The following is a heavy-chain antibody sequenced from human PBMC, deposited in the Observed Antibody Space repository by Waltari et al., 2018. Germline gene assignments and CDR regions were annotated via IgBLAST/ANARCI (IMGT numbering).Heavy chain of an antibody. V-gene: IGHV4-34*01. D-gene: IGHD3-3*01. CDR2: INHSGRT. Sequence: QVQLQQWGAGLLKPSETLSLTCVVSGGSFSGYYWSWIRQPRGKGLEWIGEINHSGRTNYNPSLKSRVTISIDTSKIQFSLKLRSVTVADTAVYYCARANTIFGVIRTWYYMDVWGKGTPVTVSS. CDR3: ARANTIFGVIRTWYYMDV. J-gene: IGHJ6*03. CDR1: GGSFSGYY.